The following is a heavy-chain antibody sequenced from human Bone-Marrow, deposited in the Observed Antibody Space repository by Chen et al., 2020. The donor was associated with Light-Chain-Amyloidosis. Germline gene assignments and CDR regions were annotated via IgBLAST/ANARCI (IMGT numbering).Heavy chain of an antibody. D-gene: IGHD6-6*01. V-gene: IGHV3-9*03. CDR3: AKDPLHSSSGAFDI. Sequence: EVQLVESGGGLVQPGRSLRLSCAAAGFTFDDYDMPWVRKAPGKGLEWVSGIGWNRGSIGYADSVKGRFTISRDNAKNSLYLQMNSLRAEDMALYYCAKDPLHSSSGAFDIWGQGTMVTVSS. CDR2: IGWNRGSI. CDR1: GFTFDDYD. J-gene: IGHJ3*02.